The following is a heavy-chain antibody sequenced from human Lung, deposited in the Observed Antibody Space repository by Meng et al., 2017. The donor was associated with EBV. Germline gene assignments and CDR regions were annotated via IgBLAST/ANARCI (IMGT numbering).Heavy chain of an antibody. CDR3: GRDQGRELINH. CDR2: VYHRGDT. J-gene: IGHJ4*02. CDR1: GDSISSDIW. V-gene: IGHV4-4*02. Sequence: QGSLQESGPGLVEPSGTLSLTCTVSGDSISSDIWWSWVRQPPGKGLEWIGEVYHRGDTNYNPSLKSRVDISVDKSKNQFYLSLFSVTAADTAVYYCGRDQGRELINHWGQGTLVTVSS. D-gene: IGHD1-7*01.